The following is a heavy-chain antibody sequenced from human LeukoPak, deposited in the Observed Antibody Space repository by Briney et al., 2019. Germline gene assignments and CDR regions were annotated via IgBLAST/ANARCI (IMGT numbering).Heavy chain of an antibody. V-gene: IGHV1-69*13. D-gene: IGHD3-10*01. CDR2: IIPIFGTA. CDR1: GGTYSSYA. CDR3: ARENRYYYGSGSYYSPYYYYYYGMDV. Sequence: ASVKVSCKASGGTYSSYAISWVRQAPGQGLEWMGGIIPIFGTANYAQKFQGRVTITADESTSTAYMELSSLRSEDTAVYYCARENRYYYGSGSYYSPYYYYYYGMDVWGQGTTVSVSS. J-gene: IGHJ6*02.